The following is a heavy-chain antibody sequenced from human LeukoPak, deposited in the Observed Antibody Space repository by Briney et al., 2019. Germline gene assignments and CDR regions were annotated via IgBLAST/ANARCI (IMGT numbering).Heavy chain of an antibody. D-gene: IGHD3-16*02. J-gene: IGHJ6*02. CDR3: ARGYTGYGMDV. V-gene: IGHV3-33*01. CDR2: IWYDGSNK. CDR1: GFTISSYG. Sequence: GGSLRLSCAASGFTISSYGMHWVRQAPGKGLEWVAVIWYDGSNKYYADSVKGRFTISRDNSKNTLYLQMNSLRAEDTAVYYCARGYTGYGMDVWGQGTTVTVSS.